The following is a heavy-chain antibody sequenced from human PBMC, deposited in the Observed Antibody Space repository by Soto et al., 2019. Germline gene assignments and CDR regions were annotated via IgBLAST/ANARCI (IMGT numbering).Heavy chain of an antibody. Sequence: GASVKVSCKASGFTFTSSAVQWVRQARGQRLEWIGWIVVGSGNTNYAQKFQERVTITRDMSTSTAYMELSSLRSEDTAVYYCAAVSRTTRDFDYWGQGTLVTVS. V-gene: IGHV1-58*01. CDR3: AAVSRTTRDFDY. D-gene: IGHD2-2*01. CDR2: IVVGSGNT. J-gene: IGHJ4*02. CDR1: GFTFTSSA.